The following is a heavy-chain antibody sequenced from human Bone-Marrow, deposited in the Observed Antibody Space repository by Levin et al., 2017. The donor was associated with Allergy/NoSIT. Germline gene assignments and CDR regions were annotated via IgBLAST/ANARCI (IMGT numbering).Heavy chain of an antibody. Sequence: ASVKVSCKTSGYSFTAYFIHWVRQAPGQGLEWLVGIYPAIVFTSSSPLFPCRVAMTRDTSLSSVYLEVSGLRSDDTALYYCVRDVGDYNEFDSWGQGTLVSVSS. V-gene: IGHV1-2*07. CDR2: IYPAIVFT. CDR1: GYSFTAYF. J-gene: IGHJ4*02. D-gene: IGHD4-17*01. CDR3: VRDVGDYNEFDS.